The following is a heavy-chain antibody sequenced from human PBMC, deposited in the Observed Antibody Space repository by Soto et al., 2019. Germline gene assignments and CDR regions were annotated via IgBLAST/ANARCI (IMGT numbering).Heavy chain of an antibody. CDR3: AKIHTSLLAEQQLAHFDY. D-gene: IGHD6-13*01. CDR1: GFTFDDYT. J-gene: IGHJ4*02. CDR2: ISWDGGST. Sequence: PGGSLRLSCAASGFTFDDYTMHWVRQAPGKGLEWVSLISWDGGSTYYADSVKGRFTISRDNSKNSLYLQMNGLRTEDTALYYCAKIHTSLLAEQQLAHFDYCGQGTLVTVSS. V-gene: IGHV3-43*01.